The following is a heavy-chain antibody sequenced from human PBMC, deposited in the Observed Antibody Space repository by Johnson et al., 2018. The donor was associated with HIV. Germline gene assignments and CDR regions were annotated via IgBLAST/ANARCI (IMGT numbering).Heavy chain of an antibody. CDR2: ITHDGSET. D-gene: IGHD3-10*01. V-gene: IGHV3-7*05. J-gene: IGHJ3*02. CDR1: GLTFSNYW. Sequence: VQLVESGGGLVQPGGSLRLSCAASGLTFSNYWMSWVRQAPGKGLEWVANITHDGSETYYLDSIQGRFTISRDNAKNSLYLQMNSLRAEDTAVYYCAMPSMVQGGPDAFDIWGQGTMVTVSS. CDR3: AMPSMVQGGPDAFDI.